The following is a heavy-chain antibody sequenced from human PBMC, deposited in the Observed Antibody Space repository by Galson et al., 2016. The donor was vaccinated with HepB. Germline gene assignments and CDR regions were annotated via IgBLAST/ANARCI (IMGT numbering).Heavy chain of an antibody. CDR2: ISSGGTTT. J-gene: IGHJ5*02. Sequence: SLRLSCAASGLSFSTENMHWVRQAPGQALEWVAYISSGGTTTYYADSVKGRFTISRDNAKSSLYLQMNSLRAEDTAVYYCARALLHSGSGWWRPCDPWGQGTRVTVSS. CDR1: GLSFSTEN. CDR3: ARALLHSGSGWWRPCDP. V-gene: IGHV3-48*03. D-gene: IGHD6-13*01.